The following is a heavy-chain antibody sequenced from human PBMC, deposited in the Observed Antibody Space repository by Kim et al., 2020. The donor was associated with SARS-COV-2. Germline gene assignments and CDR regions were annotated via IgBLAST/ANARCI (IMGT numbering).Heavy chain of an antibody. J-gene: IGHJ4*02. CDR3: AKDSSAYYDFWSGYE. D-gene: IGHD3-3*01. Sequence: GGSLRLSCAASGFTFNSYAMSWVRQAPGKGLEWVSAISGSGDSTFYADSVKGRFTISRDNSENTLYLQMNSLRADDTAVYYCAKDSSAYYDFWSGYEWGQGTLVTVSS. CDR1: GFTFNSYA. V-gene: IGHV3-23*01. CDR2: ISGSGDST.